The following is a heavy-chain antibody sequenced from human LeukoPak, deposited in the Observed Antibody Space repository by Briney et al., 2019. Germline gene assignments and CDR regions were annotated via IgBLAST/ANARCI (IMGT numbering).Heavy chain of an antibody. Sequence: ASVKVSCKASGYTFTNNYMHWVRQAPGQGLDWMGIINPTGGSTSYAQRLQGRVTMTRDTSTSTVYMELSSLRSEDTAVYYCASGLVLGGATGHIDYWGQGTLVTVSS. V-gene: IGHV1-46*01. D-gene: IGHD1-26*01. CDR3: ASGLVLGGATGHIDY. J-gene: IGHJ4*02. CDR1: GYTFTNNY. CDR2: INPTGGST.